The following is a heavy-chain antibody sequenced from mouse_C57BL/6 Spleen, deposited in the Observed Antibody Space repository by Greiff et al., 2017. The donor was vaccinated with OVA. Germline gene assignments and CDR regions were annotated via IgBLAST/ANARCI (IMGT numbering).Heavy chain of an antibody. CDR1: GFSLTSYG. CDR2: IWSGGST. D-gene: IGHD1-1*01. Sequence: QVQLKESGPGLVQPSQSLSITCTVSGFSLTSYGVHWVRQSPGTGLEWLGVIWSGGSTDYNAAFISRLSISKDNSKSQVFFKMNSLQADDTAIYYCARNLATVEGYYFDYWGQGTTLTVSS. CDR3: ARNLATVEGYYFDY. J-gene: IGHJ2*01. V-gene: IGHV2-2*01.